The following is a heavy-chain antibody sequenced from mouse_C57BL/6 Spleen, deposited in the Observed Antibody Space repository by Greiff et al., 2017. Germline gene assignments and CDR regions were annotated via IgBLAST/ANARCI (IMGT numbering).Heavy chain of an antibody. Sequence: QVTLKESGPGILQPSQTLSLTCSFSGFSLSTVGMGVGWIRQPSGKGLEWLALIWWDDDKYYNPALKSRLTISQDTSKNQLFLKIANVDTADTATYYCARIPGSSFYYAMDYWGQGTSVTVSS. V-gene: IGHV8-8*01. CDR2: IWWDDDK. CDR1: GFSLSTVGMG. CDR3: ARIPGSSFYYAMDY. J-gene: IGHJ4*01. D-gene: IGHD1-1*01.